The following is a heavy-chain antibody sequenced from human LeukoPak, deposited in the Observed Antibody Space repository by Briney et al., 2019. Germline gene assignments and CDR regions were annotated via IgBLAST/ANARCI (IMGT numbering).Heavy chain of an antibody. D-gene: IGHD6-6*01. V-gene: IGHV4-59*11. CDR1: GGSISSHY. J-gene: IGHJ5*02. Sequence: SGTLSLTCTVSGGSISSHYWSWIRQPPGKGLEWIGYIYYSGSTNYNPSLKSRVTISVDTSKNQFSLKLSSVTAADTAVYYCARELSYSSPSWIDPWGQGTLVTVSS. CDR3: ARELSYSSPSWIDP. CDR2: IYYSGST.